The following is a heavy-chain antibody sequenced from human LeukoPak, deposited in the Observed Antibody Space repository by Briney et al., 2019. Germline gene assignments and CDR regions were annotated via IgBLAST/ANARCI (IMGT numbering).Heavy chain of an antibody. D-gene: IGHD6-13*01. CDR1: GYTLTELS. J-gene: IGHJ4*02. V-gene: IGHV1-24*01. Sequence: ASVKVSCKVSGYTLTELSTHWVRQAPGKGLEWMGGFDPEDGERIYAQKFQGRVTMTRDTSTSTVYMELSSLRSEDTAVYYCARVPVASSWRAHDYWGQGTLVTVSS. CDR3: ARVPVASSWRAHDY. CDR2: FDPEDGER.